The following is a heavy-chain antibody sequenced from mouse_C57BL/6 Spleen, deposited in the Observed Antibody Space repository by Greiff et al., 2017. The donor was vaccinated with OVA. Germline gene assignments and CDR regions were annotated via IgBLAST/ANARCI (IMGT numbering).Heavy chain of an antibody. Sequence: QVQLQQPGAELVRPGSSVKLSCKASGYTFTSYWMHWVKQRPIQGLEWIGNIDPSDSETHYNQKFKDKATLTADKSSSTAYMQLSSLTSEDSAVYYCARSGYYGSSYGYFDVWGTGTTVTVSS. D-gene: IGHD1-1*01. CDR1: GYTFTSYW. CDR2: IDPSDSET. CDR3: ARSGYYGSSYGYFDV. J-gene: IGHJ1*03. V-gene: IGHV1-52*01.